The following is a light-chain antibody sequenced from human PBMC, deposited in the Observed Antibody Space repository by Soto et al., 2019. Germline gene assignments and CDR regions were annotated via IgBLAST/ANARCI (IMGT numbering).Light chain of an antibody. CDR2: GAS. Sequence: EIVMTQSPATLSVSPGERATLSCRASQSVSSNLAWYQQKPGQAPRLLIYGASTRATGIPARFSGSGSGTNVTLTISSLLSADFAVYYCQQYNNWPQTFGQGTKVEIK. CDR1: QSVSSN. CDR3: QQYNNWPQT. J-gene: IGKJ1*01. V-gene: IGKV3-15*01.